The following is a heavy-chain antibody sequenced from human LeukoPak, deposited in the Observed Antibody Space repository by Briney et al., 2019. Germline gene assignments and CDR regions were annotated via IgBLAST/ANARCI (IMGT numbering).Heavy chain of an antibody. V-gene: IGHV1-2*02. CDR1: GYTFTGYY. Sequence: GASVKDSCKASGYTFTGYYMHWVRQAPGQGLEWMGWINPISGVTNFAQNFLGRVSMSRDTSIRTAYLDMYSLTFDDTAVFYCARGGYSGFDPFDYWGQGTLVTVSS. D-gene: IGHD5-12*01. CDR3: ARGGYSGFDPFDY. CDR2: INPISGVT. J-gene: IGHJ4*02.